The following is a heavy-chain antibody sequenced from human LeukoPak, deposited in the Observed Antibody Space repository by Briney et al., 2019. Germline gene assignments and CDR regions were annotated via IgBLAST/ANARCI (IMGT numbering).Heavy chain of an antibody. J-gene: IGHJ4*02. V-gene: IGHV3-64D*06. CDR2: ISSNGGST. CDR1: GFTFSSYA. CDR3: VKVMYDILTGYYPHFDY. Sequence: PGGSLRLSCSASGFTFSSYAMHWVRQAPGKGLEYVSAISSNGGSTYYADSVKGRFTISRDNSKNTLYLQMSSLRAEDTAVYYCVKVMYDILTGYYPHFDYWGQGTLVTVSS. D-gene: IGHD3-9*01.